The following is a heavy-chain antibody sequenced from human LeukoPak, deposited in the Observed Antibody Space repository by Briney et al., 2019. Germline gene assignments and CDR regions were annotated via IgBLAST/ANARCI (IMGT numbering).Heavy chain of an antibody. CDR1: AFTLSNYW. CDR3: ARGRVAVSY. Sequence: GGSLRLSCAASAFTLSNYWMSWVRQAPGKGLEWVASIKADGSEQYYVDSVKGRFTISRDNAQNSLYLQMNSLRAEDTAVYHCARGRVAVSYWGQRTLVTVSS. V-gene: IGHV3-7*04. J-gene: IGHJ4*02. CDR2: IKADGSEQ. D-gene: IGHD6-19*01.